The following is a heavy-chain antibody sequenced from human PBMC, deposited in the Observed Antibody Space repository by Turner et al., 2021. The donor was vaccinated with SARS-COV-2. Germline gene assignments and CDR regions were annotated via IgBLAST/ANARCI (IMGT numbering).Heavy chain of an antibody. V-gene: IGHV1-69*10. J-gene: IGHJ4*02. CDR3: AREVTRDSRGYYYPPDGFDY. D-gene: IGHD3-22*01. CDR2: IIPILGIA. CDR1: GGTFSSYA. Sequence: QVQLVQSGAEVKKPGSSVQVSCKASGGTFSSYAISWVRQAPGQGLEWMGGIIPILGIANYAQKFQGRVTITADKATSTAYMELSRLRSEDTAVYYCAREVTRDSRGYYYPPDGFDYWGQGTLVTVSS.